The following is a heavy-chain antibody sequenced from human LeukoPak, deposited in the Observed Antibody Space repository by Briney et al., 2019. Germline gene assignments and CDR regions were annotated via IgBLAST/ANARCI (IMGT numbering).Heavy chain of an antibody. CDR3: ARDLFVGYYYYGMDV. CDR1: GDSISSGGYS. V-gene: IGHV4-30-2*01. CDR2: IYHSGST. J-gene: IGHJ6*02. Sequence: SQTLSLTCTVSGDSISSGGYSWSWIRQPPGKGLEWIGYIYHSGSTYYNPSLKSRVTISVDRSKNQFSLKLSSVTAADTAVYYCARDLFVGYYYYGMDVWGQGTTVTVSS.